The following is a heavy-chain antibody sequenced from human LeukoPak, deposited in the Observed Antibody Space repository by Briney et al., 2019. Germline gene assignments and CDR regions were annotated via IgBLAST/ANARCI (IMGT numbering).Heavy chain of an antibody. CDR1: GGSFSGYY. Sequence: PSETLSLTCAVYGGSFSGYYWSWLRQHPGKGLEWIGYIYYSGSTYYNPSLKSRVTISVDTSKNQFSLKLSSVTAADTAVYYCARDGGGGYGMDVWGQGTTVTVSS. V-gene: IGHV4-31*11. CDR3: ARDGGGGYGMDV. J-gene: IGHJ6*02. D-gene: IGHD2-21*01. CDR2: IYYSGST.